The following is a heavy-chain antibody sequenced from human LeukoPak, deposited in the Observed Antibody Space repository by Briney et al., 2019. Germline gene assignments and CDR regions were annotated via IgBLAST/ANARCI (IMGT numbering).Heavy chain of an antibody. D-gene: IGHD3-10*01. J-gene: IGHJ4*02. CDR2: IWYDGSNK. Sequence: GGSLRLSCAASGFTFSSYGMHWVRQAPGKGLEWVAVIWYDGSNKYYADSVKGRFTISRDNSKNTLYLQMNSLRAEDTAVYYCARDRDSVDPDHSGTLDYWGQGTLVTVSS. CDR3: ARDRDSVDPDHSGTLDY. V-gene: IGHV3-33*01. CDR1: GFTFSSYG.